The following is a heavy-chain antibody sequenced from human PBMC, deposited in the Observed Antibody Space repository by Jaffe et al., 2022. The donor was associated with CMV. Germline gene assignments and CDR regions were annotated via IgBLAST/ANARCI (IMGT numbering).Heavy chain of an antibody. CDR1: GFTFRTYA. Sequence: EVQLLESGGGFVQPGGSLRLSCAASGFTFRTYAMTWVRQAPGKGLEWVSIISGDGSKTNYADSVKGRFTISRDNSKNILYLQMNSLRAEDTAVYYCAKAKGALDGWCLVGCWFDPWGQGTLVTVSS. D-gene: IGHD6-19*01. CDR2: ISGDGSKT. V-gene: IGHV3-23*01. J-gene: IGHJ5*02. CDR3: AKAKGALDGWCLVGCWFDP.